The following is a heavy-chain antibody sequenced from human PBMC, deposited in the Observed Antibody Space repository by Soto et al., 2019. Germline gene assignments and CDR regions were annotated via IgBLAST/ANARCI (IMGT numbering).Heavy chain of an antibody. D-gene: IGHD3-10*01. CDR2: IKRTTEGGTA. V-gene: IGHV3-15*01. Sequence: LRLSCAASGFTFSNAWMSWVRQAPGKGLEWVGRIKRTTEGGTADYAAPVKGRFTFSRDDSKNTLYLQMNSLKTEDTAVYYCTTEAIVRGAYYGMDVWGQGTTVTVSS. J-gene: IGHJ6*02. CDR3: TTEAIVRGAYYGMDV. CDR1: GFTFSNAW.